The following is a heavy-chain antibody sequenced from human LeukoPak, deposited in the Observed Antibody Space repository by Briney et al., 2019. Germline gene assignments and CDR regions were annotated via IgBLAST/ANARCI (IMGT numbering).Heavy chain of an antibody. CDR1: GYTFTGYY. CDR2: INPNSGGT. V-gene: IGHV1-2*02. CDR3: ARDNGDYWFDY. D-gene: IGHD4-17*01. Sequence: ASVKVSCKASGYTFTGYYMHWGRQAPGRGLEWMGWINPNSGGTNYAQKFQGRVTMTRDTSISTAYMELTRLRSDDTAVYYCARDNGDYWFDYWGQGTLVTVSS. J-gene: IGHJ4*02.